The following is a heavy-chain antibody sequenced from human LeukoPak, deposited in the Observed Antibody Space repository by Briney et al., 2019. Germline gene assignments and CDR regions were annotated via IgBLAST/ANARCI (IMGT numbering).Heavy chain of an antibody. CDR2: IYYSGST. CDR1: GGSISSSSYY. Sequence: SETLSLTCTVSGGSISSSSYYWGWIRQPPGKGLEWIGSIYYSGSTYYNPSLKSRVTMSVDTSKNQFSLKLSSVTAADTAVYYCARGGLGYCSGGSCRNWFDPWGQGTLVTVSS. D-gene: IGHD2-15*01. J-gene: IGHJ5*02. V-gene: IGHV4-39*07. CDR3: ARGGLGYCSGGSCRNWFDP.